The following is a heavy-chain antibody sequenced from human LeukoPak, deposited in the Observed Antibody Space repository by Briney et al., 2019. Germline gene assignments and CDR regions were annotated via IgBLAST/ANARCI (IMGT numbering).Heavy chain of an antibody. Sequence: GGSLRLSCAASGFTFSSYAMHWVRQAPGKGLEWVAVISYDGSNKYYADSVKGRFTISRDNSKNTLYLQMNSLRAEDTAVYYCARDLFVPTTGDYWGQGTLVTVSS. CDR1: GFTFSSYA. D-gene: IGHD4-17*01. V-gene: IGHV3-30-3*01. J-gene: IGHJ4*02. CDR3: ARDLFVPTTGDY. CDR2: ISYDGSNK.